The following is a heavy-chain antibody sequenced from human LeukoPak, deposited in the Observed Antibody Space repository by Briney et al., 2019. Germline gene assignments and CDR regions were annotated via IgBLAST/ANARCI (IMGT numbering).Heavy chain of an antibody. Sequence: SETLSLTCTVSGGSISSSSYYWGWIRQPPGKGLEWIGSIYYSGSTYYNPSLKSRVTISVDTSKNQFSLKLSSVTAADTAVYYCARVEEMATINWFDPWGQGTLVIVSS. J-gene: IGHJ5*02. CDR2: IYYSGST. V-gene: IGHV4-39*07. D-gene: IGHD5-24*01. CDR3: ARVEEMATINWFDP. CDR1: GGSISSSSYY.